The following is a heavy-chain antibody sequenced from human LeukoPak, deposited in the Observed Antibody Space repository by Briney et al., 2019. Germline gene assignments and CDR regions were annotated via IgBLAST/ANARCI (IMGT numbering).Heavy chain of an antibody. V-gene: IGHV4-34*01. CDR2: INHSGST. D-gene: IGHD3-3*01. CDR1: GGSFSGYY. J-gene: IGHJ5*02. Sequence: PSETLSLTCAVYGGSFSGYYWSWIRQPPGKGLEWIGEINHSGSTNYNPSLKSRVTISVDTSKNQFSLKLSSVTAADTAVYYCAREGSRSGRITIFGVVSRKAWFDPWGQGTLVTVSS. CDR3: AREGSRSGRITIFGVVSRKAWFDP.